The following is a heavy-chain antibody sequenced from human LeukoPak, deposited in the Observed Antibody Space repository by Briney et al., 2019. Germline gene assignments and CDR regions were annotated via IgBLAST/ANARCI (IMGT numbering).Heavy chain of an antibody. V-gene: IGHV4-61*02. CDR1: GGSISSGSYY. CDR2: IYTSGST. D-gene: IGHD3-3*01. J-gene: IGHJ4*02. CDR3: ARGQVSLYDFWSGYFDY. Sequence: SETLSLTCTVSGGSISSGSYYWSWIRQPSGKGLEWLGRIYTSGSTNYNPSLKSRVTISVDTSKNQFSLKLSSVTAADTAVYYCARGQVSLYDFWSGYFDYWGQGTLVTVSS.